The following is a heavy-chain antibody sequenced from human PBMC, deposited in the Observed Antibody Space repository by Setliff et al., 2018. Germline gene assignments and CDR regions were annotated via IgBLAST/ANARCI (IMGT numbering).Heavy chain of an antibody. V-gene: IGHV3-7*03. CDR2: IKEDGSQR. D-gene: IGHD1-26*01. CDR1: RFTFSNYW. Sequence: GGSLRLSCAASRFTFSNYWMDWARQAPGKGLEWVANIKEDGSQRNYVDAVRGRFTISRDNSKNTLYLQMNNLRAEDTAVYFCARDGSVRGVDEYFDYWGQGTLVTVSS. J-gene: IGHJ4*02. CDR3: ARDGSVRGVDEYFDY.